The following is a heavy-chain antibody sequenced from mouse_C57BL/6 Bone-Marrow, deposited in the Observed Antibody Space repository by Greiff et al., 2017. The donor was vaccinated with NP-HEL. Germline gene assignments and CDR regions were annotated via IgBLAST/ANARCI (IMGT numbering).Heavy chain of an antibody. Sequence: QVQLQQPGAELVRPGSSVKLSCKASGYTFTSYWMHWVKQRPIQGLEWIGNIDPSDSETHYNQKFKDKATLTVDKSSSTAYMQLSSLTSEDSAVYYCARRNWDYYAMGYWGQGTSVTVSS. V-gene: IGHV1-52*01. CDR3: ARRNWDYYAMGY. CDR1: GYTFTSYW. CDR2: IDPSDSET. J-gene: IGHJ4*01. D-gene: IGHD4-1*01.